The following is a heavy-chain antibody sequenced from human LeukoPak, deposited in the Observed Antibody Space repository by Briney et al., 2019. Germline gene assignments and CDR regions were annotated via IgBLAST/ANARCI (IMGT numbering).Heavy chain of an antibody. D-gene: IGHD1-14*01. J-gene: IGHJ3*02. V-gene: IGHV3-23*01. Sequence: GGSLRLSCAASGFTFSSYAMSWVRQAPGKGLEWVSAISGSGGSTYYADSVKGRFTISRDNSRNTLYLQMNSLRAEDTAVYYCAKDSAVHRNAGRFDAFDIWGQGTMVTVSS. CDR3: AKDSAVHRNAGRFDAFDI. CDR2: ISGSGGST. CDR1: GFTFSSYA.